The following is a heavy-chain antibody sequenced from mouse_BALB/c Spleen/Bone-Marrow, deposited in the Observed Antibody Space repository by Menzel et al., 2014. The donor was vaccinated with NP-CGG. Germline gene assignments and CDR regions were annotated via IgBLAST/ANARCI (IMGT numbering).Heavy chain of an antibody. Sequence: EVKLTESGPELVKPGASVKMSCKASGYTFTSYIMHWVKQKPGQGLEWIGYINPYNDGTKYNEKFKGKATLTSDKSSSTAYMELSSLTSEDSAVYYCARRWLPYAMDYWGQGTSVTVSS. CDR1: GYTFTSYI. CDR3: ARRWLPYAMDY. J-gene: IGHJ4*01. D-gene: IGHD2-3*01. CDR2: INPYNDGT. V-gene: IGHV1-14*01.